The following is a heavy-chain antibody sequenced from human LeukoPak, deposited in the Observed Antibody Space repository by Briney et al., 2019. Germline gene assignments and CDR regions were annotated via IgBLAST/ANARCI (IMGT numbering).Heavy chain of an antibody. CDR3: ARAGDSSSSDWFDP. J-gene: IGHJ5*02. Sequence: SLKVSCKAAGGTFTSYAISWVRQAPGQGLEWVGGIIPIFGTANYAQKFQGRVTITTDESTSTAYMEVSSLRSEDTAVYYCARAGDSSSSDWFDPWGQGTLVTVSS. D-gene: IGHD6-6*01. CDR1: GGTFTSYA. CDR2: IIPIFGTA. V-gene: IGHV1-69*05.